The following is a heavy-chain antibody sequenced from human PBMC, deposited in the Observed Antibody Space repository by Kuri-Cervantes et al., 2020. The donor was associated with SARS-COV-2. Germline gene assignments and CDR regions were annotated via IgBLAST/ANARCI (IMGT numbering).Heavy chain of an antibody. Sequence: GGSLRLSCAASGFTFSSYAMHWVRQAPGKGLEWVAVISYDGSNKYYADSVKGRFTISRDNSKNTLYLQMNSPRAEDTAVYYCAKGVRIGDDYFDYWGQGTLVTVSS. V-gene: IGHV3-30-3*01. J-gene: IGHJ4*02. D-gene: IGHD3-10*01. CDR2: ISYDGSNK. CDR3: AKGVRIGDDYFDY. CDR1: GFTFSSYA.